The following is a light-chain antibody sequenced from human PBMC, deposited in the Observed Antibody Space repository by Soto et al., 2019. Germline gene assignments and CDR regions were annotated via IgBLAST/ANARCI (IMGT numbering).Light chain of an antibody. CDR3: SAFSSRNTLV. J-gene: IGLJ2*01. Sequence: QSALTQPASVSGSPGQSITISCTGTSSDVGGYNYVSWYQQLPGKAPKLMIYDVSDRPSGVSNRFSGSKSGNTASLTISGLQAEDEADYFCSAFSSRNTLVFGGGTKLTVL. V-gene: IGLV2-14*01. CDR1: SSDVGGYNY. CDR2: DVS.